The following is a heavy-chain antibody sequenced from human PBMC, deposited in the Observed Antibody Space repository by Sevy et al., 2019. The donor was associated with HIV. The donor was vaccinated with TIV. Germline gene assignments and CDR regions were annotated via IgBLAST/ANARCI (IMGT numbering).Heavy chain of an antibody. CDR3: ARVAVEYCTNDCYHRFDY. D-gene: IGHD2-8*01. V-gene: IGHV3-30*04. Sequence: EGSLRLSCVASGFTFPIYSVLWVRQAPGKGLEWLTLISYDGNYKYYADSVKGRFTISRDNSNNILYLQMSSLRVEDTDLYFCARVAVEYCTNDCYHRFDYWGLGTLVTVSS. CDR2: ISYDGNYK. J-gene: IGHJ4*02. CDR1: GFTFPIYS.